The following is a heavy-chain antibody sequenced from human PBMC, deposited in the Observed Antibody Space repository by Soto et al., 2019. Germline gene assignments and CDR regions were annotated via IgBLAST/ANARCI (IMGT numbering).Heavy chain of an antibody. V-gene: IGHV4-34*01. CDR2: INHSGST. J-gene: IGHJ6*03. CDR3: ARGQAPFGFWSGFYYYYYMDV. CDR1: GGSFSGYY. Sequence: PSETLSLTCAVYGGSFSGYYWSWIRQPPGKGLEWIGEINHSGSTNYNPSLKSRVTISVDTSKNQFSLKLSSVTAADTAVYYCARGQAPFGFWSGFYYYYYMDVWGKGTTVTVSS. D-gene: IGHD3-3*01.